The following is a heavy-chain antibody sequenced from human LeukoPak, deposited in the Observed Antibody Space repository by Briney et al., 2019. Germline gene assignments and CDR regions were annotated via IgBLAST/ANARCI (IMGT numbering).Heavy chain of an antibody. J-gene: IGHJ4*02. CDR2: IKQDGSEK. Sequence: GGSLRLSCAASGFTLSSYWMSWVRQAPGKGLEWVANIKQDGSEKYYVDSVKGRFTISRDNAKNSLYLQMNSLRAEDTAVYYCARDSLYWGQGTLVTVSS. V-gene: IGHV3-7*01. CDR3: ARDSLY. CDR1: GFTLSSYW.